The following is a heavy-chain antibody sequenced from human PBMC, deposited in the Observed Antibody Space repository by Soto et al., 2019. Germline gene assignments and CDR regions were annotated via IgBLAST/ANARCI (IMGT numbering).Heavy chain of an antibody. CDR2: IKSKTDGGTT. CDR1: GFSFSGAW. D-gene: IGHD5-12*01. Sequence: EVQLVESGGGLVKPGGSLRLSCAVSGFSFSGAWMNWVRQAPGKGLEWVGRIKSKTDGGTTDYAAPVKGRFTISRDDSRNTLYLQVNSLKTEDTAVYYCSTGAPYSGILFEYWGQGALVTVS. V-gene: IGHV3-15*07. J-gene: IGHJ4*02. CDR3: STGAPYSGILFEY.